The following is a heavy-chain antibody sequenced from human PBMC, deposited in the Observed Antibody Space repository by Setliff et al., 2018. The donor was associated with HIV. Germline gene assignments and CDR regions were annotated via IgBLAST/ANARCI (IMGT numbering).Heavy chain of an antibody. CDR2: IYYSGST. D-gene: IGHD6-13*01. Sequence: PSETLSLTCTVSGGSISSGGYYWSWIRQHPGKGLEWIGYIYYSGSTYYNPSLKSRATMSLDTSKNQFSLRLSSVTATDTAVHYCARLAMAAAGMRWFDPWGQGALVTVSS. V-gene: IGHV4-31*03. CDR1: GGSISSGGYY. CDR3: ARLAMAAAGMRWFDP. J-gene: IGHJ5*02.